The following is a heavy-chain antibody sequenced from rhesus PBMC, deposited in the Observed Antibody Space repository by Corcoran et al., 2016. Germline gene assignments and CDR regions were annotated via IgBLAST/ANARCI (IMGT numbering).Heavy chain of an antibody. D-gene: IGHD6-37*01. CDR2: INYDGREK. CDR3: VREGGGWDFDY. Sequence: EVQLVESGGGLVQPGGSLRLSCAASGFTFSSTRMNWIRQAPGKRLEGVADINYDGREKKYVDAVKGRFSISRDNAENSLYLQMNSLRPEDTAVYYCVREGGGWDFDYWGQGVLVTVSS. V-gene: IGHV3S35*01. CDR1: GFTFSSTR. J-gene: IGHJ4*01.